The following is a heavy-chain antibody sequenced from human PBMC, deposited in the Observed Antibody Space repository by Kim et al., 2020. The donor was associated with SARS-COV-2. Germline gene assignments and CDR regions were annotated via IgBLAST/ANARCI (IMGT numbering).Heavy chain of an antibody. J-gene: IGHJ4*02. CDR1: GYSFTSYW. D-gene: IGHD6-13*01. CDR3: ARRVAAAGTSKYYFDY. V-gene: IGHV5-51*01. CDR2: IYPGDSDT. Sequence: GESLKISCKGSGYSFTSYWIGWVRQMPGKGLEWMGIIYPGDSDTRYSPSFQGQVTISADKSISTAYLQWSSLKASDTAMYYCARRVAAAGTSKYYFDYWGQGTLVTVSS.